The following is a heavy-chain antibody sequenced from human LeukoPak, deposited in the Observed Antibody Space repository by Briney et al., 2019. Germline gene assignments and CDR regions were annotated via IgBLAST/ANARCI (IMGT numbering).Heavy chain of an antibody. J-gene: IGHJ6*02. D-gene: IGHD6-19*01. CDR3: ATERRPTSYSSGFYYYYGMDV. V-gene: IGHV1-24*01. Sequence: ASVKVSCKVSGYTLTELSMHWVRQAPGKGLEWMGGFDPEDGETIYAQKFQGRVTMTEDTSTDTAYMELSSLRSEDTAVYYCATERRPTSYSSGFYYYYGMDVWGQGTTVTVSS. CDR1: GYTLTELS. CDR2: FDPEDGET.